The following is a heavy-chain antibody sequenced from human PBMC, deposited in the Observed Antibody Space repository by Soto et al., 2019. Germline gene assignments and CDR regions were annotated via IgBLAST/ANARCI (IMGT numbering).Heavy chain of an antibody. J-gene: IGHJ4*02. Sequence: GGSLRLSCAASGFTFSSYAMSWVRQAPGKGLEWVSAISGSGGSTYYADSVKGRFTISRDNSKNTLYLQMNSLRAEDTAVYYCAKDHVVVPAATGDYFDYWGQGTLVTVSS. CDR3: AKDHVVVPAATGDYFDY. CDR2: ISGSGGST. CDR1: GFTFSSYA. V-gene: IGHV3-23*01. D-gene: IGHD2-2*01.